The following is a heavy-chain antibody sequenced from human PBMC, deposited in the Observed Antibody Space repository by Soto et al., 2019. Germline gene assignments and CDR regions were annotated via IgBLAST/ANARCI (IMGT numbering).Heavy chain of an antibody. CDR3: ARGGSNYETYYYYGMDV. V-gene: IGHV1-69*13. J-gene: IGHJ6*02. CDR1: ESTFSAYY. Sequence: SVKVSCKASESTFSAYYLHWVRQAPGQGLEWMGGIIPIFGTANYAQKFQGRVTITADESTSTAYMELSSLRSEDTAVYYCARGGSNYETYYYYGMDVWGQGTTVTVSS. D-gene: IGHD4-4*01. CDR2: IIPIFGTA.